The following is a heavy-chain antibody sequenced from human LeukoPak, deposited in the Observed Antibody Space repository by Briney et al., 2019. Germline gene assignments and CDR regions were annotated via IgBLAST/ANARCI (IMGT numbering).Heavy chain of an antibody. Sequence: GGSLRLSCAASGFTFSSYAMSWVRQAPGKGLEWGSAISGIGGSTYYADSAKGRFTISRDNAKNTVYLQMNSLRAGDTAVYYCAKARYSSSWWVVDYWGQGTLVTVSS. D-gene: IGHD6-6*01. J-gene: IGHJ4*02. CDR3: AKARYSSSWWVVDY. V-gene: IGHV3-23*01. CDR1: GFTFSSYA. CDR2: ISGIGGST.